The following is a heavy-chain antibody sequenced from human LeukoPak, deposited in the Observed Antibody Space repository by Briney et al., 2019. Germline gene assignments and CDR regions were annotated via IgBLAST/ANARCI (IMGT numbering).Heavy chain of an antibody. D-gene: IGHD5-24*01. J-gene: IGHJ4*02. Sequence: ASVKVSCKASGYTFTSYYIHWVRQAPGQGLEWMGMINPSGATTTYAQNFQGRVTMTRDTSTRTAYMELSSLRSEDTAVYYCARASAGIEMATIEIGPFDYWGQGTLVTVSS. CDR1: GYTFTSYY. CDR2: INPSGATT. CDR3: ARASAGIEMATIEIGPFDY. V-gene: IGHV1-46*01.